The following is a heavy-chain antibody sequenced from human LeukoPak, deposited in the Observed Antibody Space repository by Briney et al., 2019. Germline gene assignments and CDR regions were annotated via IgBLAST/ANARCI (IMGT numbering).Heavy chain of an antibody. V-gene: IGHV5-51*01. CDR3: ARGQVAASRGTFDY. D-gene: IGHD1-26*01. CDR2: IYPGDSDT. Sequence: GESLKISCKGSGYSFTSYWIGRVRQMPGKGLEWMGIIYPGDSDTRYSPSFQGQVTISADRSITTAYLQWSSLKASDTAMYYCARGQVAASRGTFDYWGQGTLVTVSS. J-gene: IGHJ4*02. CDR1: GYSFTSYW.